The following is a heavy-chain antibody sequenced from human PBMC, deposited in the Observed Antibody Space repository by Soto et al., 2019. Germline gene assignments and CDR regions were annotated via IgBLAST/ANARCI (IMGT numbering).Heavy chain of an antibody. CDR3: ADRRGASTTGGAFDI. D-gene: IGHD1-1*01. J-gene: IGHJ3*02. Sequence: QITVKESGPTLVTPTQTLTLTCTFSGFSFSTSGAGVGWIRQPPGKALEWLALIFWNDDKRYTPSLNSRLTITKDSSKKQVVLTMSNLDPVDTATYFCADRRGASTTGGAFDIWGLGTKVTVSS. V-gene: IGHV2-5*01. CDR2: IFWNDDK. CDR1: GFSFSTSGAG.